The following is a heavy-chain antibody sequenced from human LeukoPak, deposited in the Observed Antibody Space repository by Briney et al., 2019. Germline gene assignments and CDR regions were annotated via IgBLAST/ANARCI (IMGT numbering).Heavy chain of an antibody. V-gene: IGHV3-23*01. CDR3: ARVQPDNNDEYNWFDP. Sequence: GGSLRLSCAASGFTFNSYAMTWVRHGAGRGLEWVSTISGTSGARSYADSAEGRFSISRDYSKNTLYLQMTSLRVEDTAVYFCARVQPDNNDEYNWFDPWGQGTQVIVSS. J-gene: IGHJ5*02. CDR1: GFTFNSYA. D-gene: IGHD1-1*01. CDR2: ISGTSGAR.